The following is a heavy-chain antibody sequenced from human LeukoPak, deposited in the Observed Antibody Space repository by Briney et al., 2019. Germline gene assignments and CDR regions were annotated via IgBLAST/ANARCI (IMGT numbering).Heavy chain of an antibody. V-gene: IGHV4-30-4*07. J-gene: IGHJ6*03. Sequence: SETLSLTCSVSGDSVTNGAYCWSWIRQPPGKGLEWIGHIYDIAITYQNPSLRSRLTISVDTSQNQFSLKLSSVTAADTAVYYCARQVGRGTQIYYMDVWGKGTTVTVSS. CDR2: IYDIAIT. CDR3: ARQVGRGTQIYYMDV. CDR1: GDSVTNGAYC. D-gene: IGHD3-16*01.